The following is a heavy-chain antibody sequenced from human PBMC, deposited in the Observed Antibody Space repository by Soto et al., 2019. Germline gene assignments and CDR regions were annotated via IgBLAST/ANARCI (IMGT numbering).Heavy chain of an antibody. J-gene: IGHJ4*02. CDR1: GGSFSGYY. Sequence: SETLSLTCAVYGGSFSGYYWSWIRQPPGKGLEWIGQVTHTGSTNYNPSPKSRVIISEDTSKNQFSLKLYSVTAADTAVYYCATYYYDGSGYDFDYWGQGTLVTVSS. CDR2: VTHTGST. D-gene: IGHD3-22*01. V-gene: IGHV4-34*01. CDR3: ATYYYDGSGYDFDY.